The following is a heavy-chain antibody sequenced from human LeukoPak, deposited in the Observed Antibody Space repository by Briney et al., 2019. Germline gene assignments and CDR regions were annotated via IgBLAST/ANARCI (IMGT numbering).Heavy chain of an antibody. D-gene: IGHD1-7*01. Sequence: PSGTLSLTCTVSGDSMSSYSWSSIRQPAATGLEWIGRIYTSGATNSNPSLKTRLSMSIDTSKNQFSLKLSSVTAAETAVYYCARVNWNYDGLAWFDPWGQGTLVTVSS. CDR2: IYTSGAT. V-gene: IGHV4-4*07. CDR1: GDSMSSYS. J-gene: IGHJ5*02. CDR3: ARVNWNYDGLAWFDP.